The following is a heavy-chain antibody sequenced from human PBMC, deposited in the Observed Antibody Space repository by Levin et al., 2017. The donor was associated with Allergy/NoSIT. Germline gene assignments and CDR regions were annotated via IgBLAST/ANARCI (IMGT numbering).Heavy chain of an antibody. J-gene: IGHJ6*03. CDR1: GYTFISYA. Sequence: ASVKVSCKASGYTFISYALNWVRQVPGQGLEWMGWINTNTGNPTYAQDFTGRFVFSLDTSVSTAYLQISSLKAEDTAVYYCAMGAPLVHGVIVTSTAYYYYMDVWGKGTTVTVS. D-gene: IGHD3-10*01. V-gene: IGHV7-4-1*02. CDR2: INTNTGNP. CDR3: AMGAPLVHGVIVTSTAYYYYMDV.